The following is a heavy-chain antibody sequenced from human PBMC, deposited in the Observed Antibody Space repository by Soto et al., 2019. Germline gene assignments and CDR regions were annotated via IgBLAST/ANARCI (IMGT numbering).Heavy chain of an antibody. CDR1: GDSMSGFY. D-gene: IGHD3-10*01. Sequence: LSLTCTVSGDSMSGFYWSWIRQTPGKGLEWIGYINYVGRTSYYSPSLQSRVTISLDSSKNQFSLILSSVTAADTAVYFCARFRRNYFDYWGQGTQVTVSS. CDR3: ARFRRNYFDY. CDR2: INYVGRT. V-gene: IGHV4-59*01. J-gene: IGHJ4*02.